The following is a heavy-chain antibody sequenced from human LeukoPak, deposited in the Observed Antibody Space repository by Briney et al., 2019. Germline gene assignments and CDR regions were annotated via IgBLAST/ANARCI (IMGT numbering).Heavy chain of an antibody. V-gene: IGHV4-4*02. CDR3: SEEKGALRPFRQ. J-gene: IGHJ4*02. CDR1: GGSISSTNW. D-gene: IGHD3-16*01. CDR2: VSLTGET. Sequence: SETLSLTCGVSGGSISSTNWWRWVRQPPGQGLEWIGEVSLTGETNYNPSLNGRVTMSLDGSRNQLSLTLTSVTAADTALYYLSEEKGALRPFRQWGQGTL.